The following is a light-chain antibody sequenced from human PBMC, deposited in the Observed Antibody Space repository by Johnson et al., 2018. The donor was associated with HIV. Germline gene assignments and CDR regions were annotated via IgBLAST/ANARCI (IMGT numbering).Light chain of an antibody. Sequence: QSVLTQPPSVSAAPGQKVTISCSGSSSNIGNNYVSWYQQLPGTAPKLLIYDNNKRPSGIPDRFSGSKSGTSATLGITGLQTGDEADYYCATWDSSLSGYYVFGTGTKLTVL. V-gene: IGLV1-51*01. CDR1: SSNIGNNY. CDR2: DNN. CDR3: ATWDSSLSGYYV. J-gene: IGLJ1*01.